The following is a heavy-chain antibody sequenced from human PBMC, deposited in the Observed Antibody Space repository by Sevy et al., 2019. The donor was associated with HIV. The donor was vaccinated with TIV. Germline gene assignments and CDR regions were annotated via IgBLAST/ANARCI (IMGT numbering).Heavy chain of an antibody. V-gene: IGHV4-4*02. CDR2: IYHSGST. D-gene: IGHD3-22*01. J-gene: IGHJ3*02. Sequence: GSLRLSCAVSGGSISSSNWWSWVRQPPGKGLEWIGEIYHSGSTNYNPSLKSRVTISVDKSKNQFSLKLSSVTAADTAVYYCARDVYYYDSSGSEHGAFDIWGQGTMVTVSS. CDR1: GGSISSSNW. CDR3: ARDVYYYDSSGSEHGAFDI.